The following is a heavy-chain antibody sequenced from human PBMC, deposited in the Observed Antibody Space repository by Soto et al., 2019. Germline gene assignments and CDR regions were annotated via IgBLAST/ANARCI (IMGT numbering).Heavy chain of an antibody. D-gene: IGHD6-19*01. CDR3: ARASEIWQWLAPVDY. CDR1: GYSFTSYW. V-gene: IGHV5-51*01. CDR2: IYPGDSDT. Sequence: EVQLVQSGAEVKKPGESLKISCKGSGYSFTSYWIGWVRQMPGKGLEWMGIIYPGDSDTRYSPSFQGQVTISADKSISTAYLQWSSLKASDTAMYYCARASEIWQWLAPVDYWGQGTLVTVSS. J-gene: IGHJ4*02.